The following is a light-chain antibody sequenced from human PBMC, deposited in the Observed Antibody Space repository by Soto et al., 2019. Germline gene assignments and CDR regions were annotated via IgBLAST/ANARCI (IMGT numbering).Light chain of an antibody. CDR1: SSNIGNND. Sequence: QSVLTQPPSVSAAPGQKVTIYCSGRSSNIGNNDVSWYQQLPGPAPKLLIYDNNQRPSGIPDRFSGSRSGTSATLGITGLQTEDEADYYCGTWDDSLGAGVFGGGTKLTVL. J-gene: IGLJ2*01. V-gene: IGLV1-51*01. CDR3: GTWDDSLGAGV. CDR2: DNN.